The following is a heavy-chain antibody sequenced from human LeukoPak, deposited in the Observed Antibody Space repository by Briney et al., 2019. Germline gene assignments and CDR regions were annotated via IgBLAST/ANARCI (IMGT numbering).Heavy chain of an antibody. CDR2: IGGDGIA. CDR3: AKDRANWAIDD. CDR1: GFTFTDHP. V-gene: IGHV3-69-1*01. J-gene: IGHJ4*02. D-gene: IGHD3-16*01. Sequence: PGESLRHSCVASGFTFTDHPMNWVRQAPGKGLEWISYIGGDGIAFYADSVKGRFTASKDDARKSMYLQMNSLRVEDTAVYYCAKDRANWAIDDWGQGTQVTVSS.